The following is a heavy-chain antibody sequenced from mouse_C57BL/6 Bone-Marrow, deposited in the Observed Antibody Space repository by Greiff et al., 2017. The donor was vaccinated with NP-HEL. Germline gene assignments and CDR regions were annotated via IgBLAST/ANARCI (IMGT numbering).Heavy chain of an antibody. CDR3: ARDRDYGSSYWYFDV. V-gene: IGHV3-6*01. J-gene: IGHJ1*03. CDR1: GYSITSGYY. CDR2: ISYDGSN. Sequence: EVQRVESGPGLVKPSQSLSLTCSVTGYSITSGYYWNWIRQFPGNKLEWMGYISYDGSNKYNPSLKNRISITRDTSKNQFFLKLNSVTTEDTATYYCARDRDYGSSYWYFDVWGTGTTVTVSS. D-gene: IGHD1-1*01.